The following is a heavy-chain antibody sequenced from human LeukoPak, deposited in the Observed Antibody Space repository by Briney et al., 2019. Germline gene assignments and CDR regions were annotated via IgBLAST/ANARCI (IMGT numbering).Heavy chain of an antibody. CDR1: GFTVSSNY. CDR3: AREWDPQTPYFDY. V-gene: IGHV3-66*02. Sequence: GGSLRLSCAASGFTVSSNYMSWVRQAPGKGLEWVSVIYSGGSTYYADSVKGRFTISRDNSKNTLYLQMDSLRAEDTAVYHCAREWDPQTPYFDYWGQGTLVTVSS. CDR2: IYSGGST. D-gene: IGHD1-26*01. J-gene: IGHJ4*02.